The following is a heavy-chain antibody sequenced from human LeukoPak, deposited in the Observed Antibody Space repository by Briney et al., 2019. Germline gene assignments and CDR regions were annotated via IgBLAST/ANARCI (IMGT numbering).Heavy chain of an antibody. D-gene: IGHD1-26*01. Sequence: ASVKVSCKASGYTFTGYYMHWVRQAPGQGLEWMGWITPNSGGTNYAQKFQGWVTMTRDTSISTAYMELSRLRSDDTAVCYCVRGSEGGSGSYSKLPGGYWGQGTLVTVSS. CDR3: VRGSEGGSGSYSKLPGGY. CDR1: GYTFTGYY. CDR2: ITPNSGGT. J-gene: IGHJ4*02. V-gene: IGHV1-2*04.